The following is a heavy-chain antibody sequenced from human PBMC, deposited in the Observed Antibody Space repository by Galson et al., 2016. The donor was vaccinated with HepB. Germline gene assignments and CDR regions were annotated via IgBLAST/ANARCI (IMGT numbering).Heavy chain of an antibody. V-gene: IGHV4-59*01. Sequence: SETLSLTCTVSGGSITNYYWNWVRQPPGKGLEWIGYIHYTETTNYNPSLKSRVTMSTDTSQNQFSLKLTSVTAADTAVYSCAREGTSFGSGTYYNVPYFDHWGQGSLVTVSS. CDR3: AREGTSFGSGTYYNVPYFDH. CDR1: GGSITNYY. CDR2: IHYTETT. J-gene: IGHJ4*02. D-gene: IGHD3-10*01.